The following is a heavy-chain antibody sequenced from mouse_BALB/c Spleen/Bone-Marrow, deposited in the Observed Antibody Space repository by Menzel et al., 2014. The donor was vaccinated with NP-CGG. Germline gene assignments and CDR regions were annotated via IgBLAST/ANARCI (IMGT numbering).Heavy chain of an antibody. V-gene: IGHV14-3*02. Sequence: VQLKESGAELVKPGASVKLSCTASGFNIKDTYMHWVKQRPEQGLEWIGRIDSADGSTKYDPKFQGKATITADTSSNTAYLQLSRLTSEDTAVYFCARWKLRRAMDYWGQGTSVTVSS. D-gene: IGHD2-12*01. J-gene: IGHJ4*01. CDR1: GFNIKDTY. CDR2: IDSADGST. CDR3: ARWKLRRAMDY.